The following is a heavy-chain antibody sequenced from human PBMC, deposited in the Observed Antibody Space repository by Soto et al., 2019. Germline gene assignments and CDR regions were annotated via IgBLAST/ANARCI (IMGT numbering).Heavy chain of an antibody. CDR2: INGGSGNT. D-gene: IGHD3-10*01. Sequence: ASVKVSCKSSGFTFTSYAIHWPRQAPGQRPQWMGWINGGSGNTKYSQDFQGRVTFTRDTFATTAYLELSSLRSEDTAVYYCARVPPWGNSAGDYYIQHYDSWGQGTPVTVSS. V-gene: IGHV1-3*01. J-gene: IGHJ4*02. CDR1: GFTFTSYA. CDR3: ARVPPWGNSAGDYYIQHYDS.